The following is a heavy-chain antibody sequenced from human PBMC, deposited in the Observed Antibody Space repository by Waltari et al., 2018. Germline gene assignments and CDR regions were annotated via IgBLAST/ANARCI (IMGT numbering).Heavy chain of an antibody. D-gene: IGHD5-18*01. J-gene: IGHJ4*02. CDR2: ISYDVSNK. CDR1: GFPFSSYG. V-gene: IGHV3-30*18. CDR3: AKDLNRGYTMYYFDS. Sequence: QVQLVESGGGVVQPGRSLRLSCAASGFPFSSYGMHWVRQAPGKGLGWGAVISYDVSNKYYADSGIGRFTITIDNSKNTLYVQMNILRAEDTAVYYCAKDLNRGYTMYYFDSWGQGTLVTVSS.